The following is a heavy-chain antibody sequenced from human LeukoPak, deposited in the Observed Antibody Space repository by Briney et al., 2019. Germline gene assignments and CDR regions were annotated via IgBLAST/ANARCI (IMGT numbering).Heavy chain of an antibody. D-gene: IGHD6-13*01. CDR1: GGSFRSSLYY. CDR2: ISYTGNT. Sequence: SETLSLTCTVSGGSFRSSLYYWGWIRQPPGKGLEWIGHISYTGNTYYNPSLKSRVTISVDTSKNQFSLKLSSVTAADTAVYYCARAIVDSSSRNWFDPWGQGTLVTVSS. CDR3: ARAIVDSSSRNWFDP. J-gene: IGHJ5*02. V-gene: IGHV4-39*07.